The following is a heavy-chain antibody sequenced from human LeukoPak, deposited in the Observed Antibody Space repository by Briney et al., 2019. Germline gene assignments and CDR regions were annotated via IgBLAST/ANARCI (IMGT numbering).Heavy chain of an antibody. CDR3: ARDLYNFWSGYAHHYYMDV. CDR1: GGTFNTFA. D-gene: IGHD3-3*01. J-gene: IGHJ6*03. Sequence: ASVKVSCKASGGTFNTFAISWVRQAPGQGLEWMGRIIPIVDIGKTAQKFQGRVMITADKSTSTGYMELTSLRSEDTAVYYCARDLYNFWSGYAHHYYMDVWGKGTTVTVSS. V-gene: IGHV1-69*04. CDR2: IIPIVDIG.